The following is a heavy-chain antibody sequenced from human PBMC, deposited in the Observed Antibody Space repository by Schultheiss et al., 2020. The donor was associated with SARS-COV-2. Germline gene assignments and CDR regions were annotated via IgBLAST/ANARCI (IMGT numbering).Heavy chain of an antibody. CDR1: GGSISSYY. V-gene: IGHV4-59*01. Sequence: SQTLSLTCTVSGGSISSYYWSWIRQPPGKGLEWIGYIYYSGSTNYNPSLKSRVTISVDTSKNQFSLKLSSVTAADTAVYYCARESIAAAGLDYWGQGTLVTGS. CDR3: ARESIAAAGLDY. J-gene: IGHJ4*02. D-gene: IGHD6-13*01. CDR2: IYYSGST.